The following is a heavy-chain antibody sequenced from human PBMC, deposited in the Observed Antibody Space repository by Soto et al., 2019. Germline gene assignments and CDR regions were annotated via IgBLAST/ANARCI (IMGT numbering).Heavy chain of an antibody. CDR1: GGTFGSHG. Sequence: SVKVSCKASGGTFGSHGIDWVRQAPGQGLEWMGGFIAMLGTPTYAKKVQGRATITADESLTSSYLELRSLRSEDTAVYLCARGAMANFDYWGQGTVVTVSS. CDR2: FIAMLGTP. V-gene: IGHV1-69*13. J-gene: IGHJ4*02. CDR3: ARGAMANFDY. D-gene: IGHD5-18*01.